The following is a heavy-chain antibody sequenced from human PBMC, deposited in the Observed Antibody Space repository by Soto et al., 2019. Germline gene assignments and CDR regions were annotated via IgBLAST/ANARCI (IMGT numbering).Heavy chain of an antibody. J-gene: IGHJ4*02. Sequence: SETLSLTCAVYGGSFSGYYWSWIRQPPGKGLEWIGEINHSGSTNYNPSLKSRVTISVDTSKNQFSLKLSSVTAADTAVYYCARGRPIWGFEAARPVARLGYFDYWGQGTLVTVSS. D-gene: IGHD6-6*01. CDR3: ARGRPIWGFEAARPVARLGYFDY. CDR1: GGSFSGYY. CDR2: INHSGST. V-gene: IGHV4-34*01.